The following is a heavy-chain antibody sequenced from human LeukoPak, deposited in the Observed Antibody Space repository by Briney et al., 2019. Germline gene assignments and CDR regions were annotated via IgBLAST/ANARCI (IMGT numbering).Heavy chain of an antibody. CDR2: ITSGGRT. D-gene: IGHD3-22*01. CDR3: ARDWGYHYDSSDYGGYYFDS. V-gene: IGHV3-23*01. Sequence: PGGSLRLSCAASGFTFSSYGMTWVRQAPGKGLEWVSAITSGGRTYYADSVKGRFTVSRDNSKNTLYLQMHSLRAEDTALYYCARDWGYHYDSSDYGGYYFDSWGQGTLVTVSS. CDR1: GFTFSSYG. J-gene: IGHJ4*02.